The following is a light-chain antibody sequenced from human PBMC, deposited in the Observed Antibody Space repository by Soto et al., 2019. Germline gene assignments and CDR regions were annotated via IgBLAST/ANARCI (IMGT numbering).Light chain of an antibody. Sequence: DIQMTQSPSTLSASVGDRVTITCRASQSISSWLAWYQQKPGKAPKLLIYDASSLESGVPSRFSGSGSGTEFTLTISSLQHDDFATYYCQQYNSYSPRTFGQGTKVDIK. J-gene: IGKJ1*01. CDR3: QQYNSYSPRT. CDR2: DAS. V-gene: IGKV1-5*01. CDR1: QSISSW.